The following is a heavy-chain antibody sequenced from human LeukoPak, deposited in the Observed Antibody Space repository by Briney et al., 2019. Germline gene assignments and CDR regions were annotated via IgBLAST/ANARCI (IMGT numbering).Heavy chain of an antibody. CDR2: ISGSGGST. J-gene: IGHJ4*02. D-gene: IGHD3-22*01. CDR3: AKSRARREGSSGSIDY. CDR1: GFTFSDYW. V-gene: IGHV3-23*01. Sequence: GGSLRLSCAASGFTFSDYWMAWVRQAPGKGLEWVSGISGSGGSTYYADSVKGRFTISRDNSKNTLFLQVNSLRAEDTALYYCAKSRARREGSSGSIDYWGQGTLVTVSS.